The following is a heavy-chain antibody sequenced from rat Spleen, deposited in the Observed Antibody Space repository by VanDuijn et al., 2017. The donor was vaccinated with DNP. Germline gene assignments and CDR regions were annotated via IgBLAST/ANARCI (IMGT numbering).Heavy chain of an antibody. D-gene: IGHD1-8*01. Sequence: EVQLQESGSGLVKPSQSLSLTCSVTGYSITTNFWGWIRQFPGNKMEWIGHINYSGSTNYNPSLKSRISITRDTSKNQFFLQLNSVTTEDTATYYCARGVYGSYDYWYFDFWGPGTMVTVSS. CDR2: INYSGST. CDR1: GYSITTNF. CDR3: ARGVYGSYDYWYFDF. J-gene: IGHJ1*01. V-gene: IGHV3-1*01.